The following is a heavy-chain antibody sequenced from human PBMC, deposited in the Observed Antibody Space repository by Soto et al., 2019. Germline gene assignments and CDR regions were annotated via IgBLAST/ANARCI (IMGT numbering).Heavy chain of an antibody. CDR3: ASRPITGTTEGDF. CDR1: GGSVSSGDYY. J-gene: IGHJ4*02. D-gene: IGHD1-20*01. Sequence: QVQLQESGPGLVKPSQTLSLTCTVSGGSVSSGDYYWSWIRQPPGKGLEWIGYIYYSGSTYSNPSLKRRFTISLDTSKNHFSLQLPSVTAADTAVYYCASRPITGTTEGDFWGRGTLVTVSS. V-gene: IGHV4-30-4*01. CDR2: IYYSGST.